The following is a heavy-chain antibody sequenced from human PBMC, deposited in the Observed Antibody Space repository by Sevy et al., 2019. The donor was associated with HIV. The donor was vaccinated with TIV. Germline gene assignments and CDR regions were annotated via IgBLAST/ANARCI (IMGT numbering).Heavy chain of an antibody. Sequence: GGYLRLSCAASGFKFDNYAMAWVRQAPGQGLVWVSAISVSGRLSYADSMKGRFTISRDSSKKMIYLHLNSLRADDTATYYCAKDGYSSGLLYYFDHWGQGTLVTVSS. V-gene: IGHV3-23*01. CDR3: AKDGYSSGLLYYFDH. CDR1: GFKFDNYA. D-gene: IGHD6-19*01. J-gene: IGHJ4*02. CDR2: ISVSGRL.